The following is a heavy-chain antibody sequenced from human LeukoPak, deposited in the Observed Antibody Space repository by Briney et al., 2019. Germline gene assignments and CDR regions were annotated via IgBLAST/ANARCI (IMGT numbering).Heavy chain of an antibody. CDR3: ARGRRSGGLTMIRGVKDMGWFDF. Sequence: GGSLRLSCAASGFTFSSYWMHWVRQAPGKGLEWVAHIRYDGSNKYYADSVKGRLTISRDDSKKMLYLQMNSLRPEDTAVYYCARGRRSGGLTMIRGVKDMGWFDFWGQGTLVTVSS. J-gene: IGHJ5*01. D-gene: IGHD3-10*01. CDR2: IRYDGSNK. CDR1: GFTFSSYW. V-gene: IGHV3-30*02.